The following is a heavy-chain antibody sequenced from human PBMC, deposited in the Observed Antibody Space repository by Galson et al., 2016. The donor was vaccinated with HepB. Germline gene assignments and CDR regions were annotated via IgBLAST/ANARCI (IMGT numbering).Heavy chain of an antibody. D-gene: IGHD2-2*01. CDR1: GYSFTTYW. V-gene: IGHV5-51*01. Sequence: QSGADVKKPGESLKISCKGSGYSFTTYWIGWVRQMPGKGLEWMGVIYPGDSDTRYSPSFQGQVTISADKSISTAYLQWSSLKASDTAMYYCARLGCNSTNCYWVGDYLGQGTLVTVSS. J-gene: IGHJ4*02. CDR3: ARLGCNSTNCYWVGDY. CDR2: IYPGDSDT.